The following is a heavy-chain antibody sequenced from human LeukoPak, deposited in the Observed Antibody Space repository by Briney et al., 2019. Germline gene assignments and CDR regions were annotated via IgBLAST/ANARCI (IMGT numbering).Heavy chain of an antibody. J-gene: IGHJ5*02. CDR1: GGSISTSNYY. CDR3: ARGYCSSTSCYGANWFDP. V-gene: IGHV4-39*01. CDR2: IFYSGST. Sequence: SETLSLTCTVSGGSISTSNYYWGWIRQPPGKGLEWIGNIFYSGSTYYNPSLKSRVTISVDTSKNQFSLKLSSVTAADTAVYYCARGYCSSTSCYGANWFDPWGQGTLVTVSS. D-gene: IGHD2-2*01.